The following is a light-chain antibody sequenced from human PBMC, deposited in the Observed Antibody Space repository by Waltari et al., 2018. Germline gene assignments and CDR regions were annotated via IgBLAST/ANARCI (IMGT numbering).Light chain of an antibody. Sequence: EIVLTQSPGTLSLSPGERATLPCRSSQSVSSSYLAWYQQRPGQAPRLLIYDASSRATGIPDRFSGSGSGTDFTLTISRLEPEDFAVYYCQQYGGSVYTFVQGTKLEVK. J-gene: IGKJ2*01. V-gene: IGKV3-20*01. CDR1: QSVSSSY. CDR3: QQYGGSVYT. CDR2: DAS.